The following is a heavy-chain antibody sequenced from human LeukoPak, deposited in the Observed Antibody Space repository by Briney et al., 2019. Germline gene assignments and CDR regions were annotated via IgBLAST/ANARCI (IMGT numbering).Heavy chain of an antibody. J-gene: IGHJ4*02. V-gene: IGHV4-59*01. CDR3: ARIVPYNFGYVDY. CDR2: IYYSGST. CDR1: GGSFSGYY. D-gene: IGHD5-18*01. Sequence: SETLSLTCAVYGGSFSGYYWIWIRQPPGKGLEWIGYIYYSGSTTYNPSLNSRVTISLDTSKNQFSLKLSSVTAADTAVYYCARIVPYNFGYVDYWGQGTLVTVSS.